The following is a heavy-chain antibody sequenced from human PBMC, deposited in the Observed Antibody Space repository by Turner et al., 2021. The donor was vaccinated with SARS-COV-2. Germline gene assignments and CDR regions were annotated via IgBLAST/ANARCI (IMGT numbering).Heavy chain of an antibody. D-gene: IGHD6-19*01. V-gene: IGHV4-59*08. CDR3: ARHGFSGWDGGGMDV. Sequence: QVQLQESGPGLVKPSETLSPTCTVSGGAISSYYWSWIRQPPGKGLEWIGYIHYSGSTDYNPPLKSRVTISVDTTKNQFSLKLSSVTAADTAVYYCARHGFSGWDGGGMDVWGQGTTVTVSS. J-gene: IGHJ6*02. CDR1: GGAISSYY. CDR2: IHYSGST.